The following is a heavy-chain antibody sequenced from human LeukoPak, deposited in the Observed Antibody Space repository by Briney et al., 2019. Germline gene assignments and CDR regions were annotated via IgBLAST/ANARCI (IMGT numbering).Heavy chain of an antibody. V-gene: IGHV3-21*01. CDR2: ISSSSSYI. CDR3: ARENARYYDSSGYYSAFDY. J-gene: IGHJ4*02. D-gene: IGHD3-22*01. CDR1: GFTFSSYS. Sequence: GGSLRLSCAASGFTFSSYSMNWVRQAPGKGLEWVSSISSSSSYIYYADSVKGRFTISRDNAKNSLYLQMNSLRAEDTAVYYCARENARYYDSSGYYSAFDYWGQGTLVTVSS.